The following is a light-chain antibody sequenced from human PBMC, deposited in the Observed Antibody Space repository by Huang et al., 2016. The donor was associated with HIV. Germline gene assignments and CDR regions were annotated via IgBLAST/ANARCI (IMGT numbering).Light chain of an antibody. J-gene: IGKJ4*01. CDR3: QQRSNSLT. Sequence: EIVLTQSPDTLSLSPGQRATLSCRASTSLNKFLNWYQHQPGQAPRLLFYDASNRAAGIPARFNVSGSGTDFTLTITSLKPEDFAIYYCQQRSNSLTFGGGTKVEIK. V-gene: IGKV3-11*01. CDR1: TSLNKF. CDR2: DAS.